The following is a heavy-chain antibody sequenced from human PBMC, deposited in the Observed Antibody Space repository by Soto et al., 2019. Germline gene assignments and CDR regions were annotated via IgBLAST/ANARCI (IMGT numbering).Heavy chain of an antibody. J-gene: IGHJ4*02. CDR3: ARDCTGGGCYPIY. CDR2: INVYNGDT. Sequence: QVQLVQSGAEMKKPGASVKVSCKASGYTFASYGLSWVRQAPGQGLEWMGWINVYNGDTNYAQRLQGRVTMTTGTSTSTAYMELRSLRSDDTAVYYCARDCTGGGCYPIYWGQGTLVTVSS. V-gene: IGHV1-18*04. D-gene: IGHD2-8*02. CDR1: GYTFASYG.